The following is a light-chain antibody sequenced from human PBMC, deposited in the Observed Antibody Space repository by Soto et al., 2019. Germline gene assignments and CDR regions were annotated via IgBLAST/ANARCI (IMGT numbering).Light chain of an antibody. CDR2: RNN. CDR3: AAWDGSLNVVL. J-gene: IGLJ2*01. V-gene: IGLV1-47*01. CDR1: ISNIGSQN. Sequence: QSVLTQPPSAAGTPGQRVTISCSGGISNIGSQNVYWYQQLPGTAPKLLIYRNNQRPSGVPDRFSGSRPGTSASLVISGLRSEDEADYYCAAWDGSLNVVLFGGGTKVTVL.